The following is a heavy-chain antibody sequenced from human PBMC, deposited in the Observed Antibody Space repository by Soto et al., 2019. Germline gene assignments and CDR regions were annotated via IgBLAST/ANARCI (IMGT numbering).Heavy chain of an antibody. J-gene: IGHJ2*01. Sequence: EVQLLESGGGLVQPGGSLRLSCAASGFTFSCCAMSWVRQAPGRGLEWVSTIHGGADYTHYTDSVKGRFTISRDNSRNTLFLPLNSLPPGDTAIYNRAKNRGPGGYSTLAFNVWGRGTPLTVSS. CDR3: AKNRGPGGYSTLAFNV. D-gene: IGHD1-26*01. CDR2: IHGGADYT. CDR1: GFTFSCCA. V-gene: IGHV3-23*01.